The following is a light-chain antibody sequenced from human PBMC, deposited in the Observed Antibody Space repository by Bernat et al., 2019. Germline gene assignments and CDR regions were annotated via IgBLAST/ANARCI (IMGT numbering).Light chain of an antibody. V-gene: IGKV2-24*01. Sequence: DIVLTQTPLSSPVTLGQPASISCRSSQSLVHSDGNTYLSWLHQRPGQPPRLLIYQISKRLSGVPDRFSGSGAGTDFTLKINRVEAEDVGVYYCMHAIPLFGQGTRLEIK. CDR3: MHAIPL. CDR1: QSLVHSDGNTY. CDR2: QIS. J-gene: IGKJ5*01.